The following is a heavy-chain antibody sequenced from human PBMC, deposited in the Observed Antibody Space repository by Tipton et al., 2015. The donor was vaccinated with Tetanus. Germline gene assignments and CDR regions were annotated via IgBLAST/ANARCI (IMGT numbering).Heavy chain of an antibody. CDR2: IYYSGSA. CDR1: GGSISSGGYY. Sequence: TLSLTCTVSGGSISSGGYYWSWIRQHPGKGLEWIGYIYYSGSAYYNPSLKSRVTISIDTSKNQFSLKLSSVTAADTAVYYCGRVPVDDGAKGGNIDYWGQGTQVTVSP. J-gene: IGHJ4*02. V-gene: IGHV4-31*03. CDR3: GRVPVDDGAKGGNIDY. D-gene: IGHD4-23*01.